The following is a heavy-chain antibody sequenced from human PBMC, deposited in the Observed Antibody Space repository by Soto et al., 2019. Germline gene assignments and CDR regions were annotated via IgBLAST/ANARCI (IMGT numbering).Heavy chain of an antibody. CDR3: ARGMGAREDAFDI. CDR1: GYTFTSYF. J-gene: IGHJ3*02. D-gene: IGHD1-26*01. CDR2: INPKGGST. V-gene: IGHV1-46*01. Sequence: ASVKVSCKASGYTFTSYFIHWVRQAPGQGLEWMGIINPKGGSTAYAQKFQGRVTMTTDTSTSTVHMELSSVRSEDTALYYCARGMGAREDAFDIWGQGTMVTVS.